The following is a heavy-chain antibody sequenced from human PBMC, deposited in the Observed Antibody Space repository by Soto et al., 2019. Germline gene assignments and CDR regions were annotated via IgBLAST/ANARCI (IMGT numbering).Heavy chain of an antibody. CDR2: IYYSGST. CDR3: ARAGVADYGSGGYYGPWFDP. Sequence: SETLSLTCTVSGGSISSGDYYWSWIRQPPGKGLEWIGYIYYSGSTYYNPSLKSRVTISVDTSKNQFSLKLSSVTAADTAVYYCARAGVADYGSGGYYGPWFDPWGQGTLVTVSS. D-gene: IGHD3-10*01. CDR1: GGSISSGDYY. V-gene: IGHV4-30-4*01. J-gene: IGHJ5*02.